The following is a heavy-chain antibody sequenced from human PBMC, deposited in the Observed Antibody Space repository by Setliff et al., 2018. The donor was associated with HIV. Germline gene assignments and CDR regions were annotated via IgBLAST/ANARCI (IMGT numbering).Heavy chain of an antibody. CDR1: GLSLTTSGVG. J-gene: IGHJ5*02. Sequence: GSGPTLVNPTQTLTLTCTFSGLSLTTSGVGVGWIRQPPGKALEWLAVIHWNDANHYSPSLKTRLSITKDTSKNQMVLTMTNMDPVDTATYYCARRLNLAAAGRFNCFDPWGQGTLVTVSS. CDR3: ARRLNLAAAGRFNCFDP. CDR2: IHWNDAN. D-gene: IGHD6-25*01. V-gene: IGHV2-5*01.